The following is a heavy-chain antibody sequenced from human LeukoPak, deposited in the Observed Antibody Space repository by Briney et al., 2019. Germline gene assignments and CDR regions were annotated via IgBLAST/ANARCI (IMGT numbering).Heavy chain of an antibody. CDR2: ISYDGSNK. V-gene: IGHV3-30-3*01. J-gene: IGHJ4*02. CDR3: ASLTLGSHDYGGKDFDY. D-gene: IGHD4-23*01. Sequence: PGRSLRLSCAASGFTFSSYAMHWVRQAPGKGLEWVAVISYDGSNKYYADSVKGRFTISRDNSKNTLYLQMNSLRAEDTAVYYCASLTLGSHDYGGKDFDYWGQGTLVTVSS. CDR1: GFTFSSYA.